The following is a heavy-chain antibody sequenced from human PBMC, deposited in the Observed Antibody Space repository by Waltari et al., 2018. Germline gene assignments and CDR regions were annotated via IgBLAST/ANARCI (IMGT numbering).Heavy chain of an antibody. CDR3: AKDGVQWSFLGSNRPWAGGNWFDL. CDR1: GFKFDEYA. CDR2: ISWNSGTM. V-gene: IGHV3-9*01. Sequence: LVEAGRSLRLSCAVSGFKFDEYAMHWIRQAPGKGLEWVSGISWNSGTMGYAGSVKGRFTVSRDNAQSVLYLQMNRLQIDDTAVYYCAKDGVQWSFLGSNRPWAGGNWFDLWGRGTQVTVSS. D-gene: IGHD3-22*01. J-gene: IGHJ5*02.